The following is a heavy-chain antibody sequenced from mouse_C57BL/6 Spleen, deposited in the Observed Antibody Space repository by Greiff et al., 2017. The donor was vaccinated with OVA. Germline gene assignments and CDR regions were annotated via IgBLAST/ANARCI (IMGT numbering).Heavy chain of an antibody. CDR2: ISDGGSYT. CDR3: ARGYDYDKRFDY. V-gene: IGHV5-4*03. CDR1: GFTFSSYA. J-gene: IGHJ2*01. D-gene: IGHD2-4*01. Sequence: EVMLVESGGGLVKPGGSLKLSCAASGFTFSSYAMSWVRQTPEKRLEWVATISDGGSYTYYPDNVKGRFTITRDHAKNNRYLQMSHLKSEDTAMYYCARGYDYDKRFDYWGQGTTLTVSS.